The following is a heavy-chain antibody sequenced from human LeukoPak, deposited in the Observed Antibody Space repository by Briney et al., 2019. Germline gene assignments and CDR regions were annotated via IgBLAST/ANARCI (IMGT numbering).Heavy chain of an antibody. CDR2: ISYDGSNK. D-gene: IGHD1-7*01. Sequence: PGRSLRLSCAASGFTFSSYAMHWVRQAPGEGLEWVAVISYDGSNKYYADSVKGRFTFSRDNSKNTLYLQMNSLRAEDTAVYYCARDLNWNYIGYFDYWGQGTLVTVSS. CDR1: GFTFSSYA. CDR3: ARDLNWNYIGYFDY. J-gene: IGHJ4*02. V-gene: IGHV3-30*01.